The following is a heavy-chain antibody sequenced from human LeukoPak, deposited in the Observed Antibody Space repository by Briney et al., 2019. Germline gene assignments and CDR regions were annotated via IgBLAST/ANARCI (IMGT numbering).Heavy chain of an antibody. D-gene: IGHD6-6*01. Sequence: SETLSLTCAVYGGSFIGYYWSWIRQPPGKGLEWIGEINHSGSTNYNPSLKSRVTISVDTSKNQFSLKLSSVTAADTAVYYCARGRSIAALRGAFDIWGQGTMVTVSS. CDR2: INHSGST. CDR1: GGSFIGYY. CDR3: ARGRSIAALRGAFDI. J-gene: IGHJ3*02. V-gene: IGHV4-34*01.